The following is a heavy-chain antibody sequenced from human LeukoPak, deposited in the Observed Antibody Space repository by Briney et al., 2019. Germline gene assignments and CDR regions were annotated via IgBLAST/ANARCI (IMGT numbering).Heavy chain of an antibody. CDR1: GGSISSYY. D-gene: IGHD4-17*01. J-gene: IGHJ5*02. CDR3: AGYGDYVGEYNWFDP. CDR2: ISGSGGST. V-gene: IGHV3-23*01. Sequence: ETLSLTCTVSGGSISSYYWSWIRQPPGKGLEWVSTISGSGGSTYYADSVKGRFTISRDNSKNTLYLQMNSLRAEDTAVYYCAGYGDYVGEYNWFDPWGQGTLVTVSS.